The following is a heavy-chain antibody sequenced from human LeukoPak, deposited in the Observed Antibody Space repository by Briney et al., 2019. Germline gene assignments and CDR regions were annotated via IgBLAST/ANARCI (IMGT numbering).Heavy chain of an antibody. J-gene: IGHJ4*02. CDR3: ARQVYSAGRYYHFDS. CDR2: FSYSGKT. CDR1: GGSINSYY. Sequence: PSVTLSLTCSVSGGSINSYYWGWIPPPPGQGLEWFVSFSYSGKTNYNPSLKSLVIISVDTSKNQFSLRLTSVTAADTAVYYCARQVYSAGRYYHFDSWGQGTLVTVSS. V-gene: IGHV4-59*08. D-gene: IGHD2-15*01.